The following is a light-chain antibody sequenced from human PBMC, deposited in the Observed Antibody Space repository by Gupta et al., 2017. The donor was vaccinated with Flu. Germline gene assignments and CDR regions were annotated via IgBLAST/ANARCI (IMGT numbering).Light chain of an antibody. CDR1: SSDVGGYNF. CDR2: DVS. V-gene: IGLV2-14*03. J-gene: IGLJ2*01. CDR3: SSYTSSTSPVV. Sequence: QSALLHPASVSGSPGQAITLSCPGTSSDVGGYNFVSWYQQQPGKGPKLMIYDVSNRPSGVSNRFSGSRSGNTASLGISGLQAEDEADYYCSSYTSSTSPVVFGGGTKLTVL.